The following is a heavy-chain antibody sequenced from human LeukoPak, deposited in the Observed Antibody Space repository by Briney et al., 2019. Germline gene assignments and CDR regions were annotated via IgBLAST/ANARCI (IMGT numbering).Heavy chain of an antibody. Sequence: SQTLSLTCTVSGGSISRSSSYYWGWIRQPPGKGLEWIGSIYYSGSTYYNPSLKSRVTISVDTYKNQFSLKLSSVTAADTAVYYCARLRSGYHDYWGQGTLATVSS. CDR3: ARLRSGYHDY. CDR2: IYYSGST. J-gene: IGHJ4*02. D-gene: IGHD3-3*01. V-gene: IGHV4-39*01. CDR1: GGSISRSSSYY.